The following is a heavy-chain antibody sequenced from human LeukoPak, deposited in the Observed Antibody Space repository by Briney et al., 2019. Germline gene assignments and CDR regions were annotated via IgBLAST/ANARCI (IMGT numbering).Heavy chain of an antibody. V-gene: IGHV2-70*04. CDR3: ARMHSYNYGPFDY. CDR1: GFSLSTSAMR. D-gene: IGHD5-24*01. Sequence: ESGPTLVNPTQTLTLTCTFSGFSLSTSAMRVSWIRQPPGKALEWLARIDWDDDKFYSTSLKTRLTISKDTSKTQVVLTMTNMDPVDTATYYCARMHSYNYGPFDYWGQGTLVTVSS. CDR2: IDWDDDK. J-gene: IGHJ4*02.